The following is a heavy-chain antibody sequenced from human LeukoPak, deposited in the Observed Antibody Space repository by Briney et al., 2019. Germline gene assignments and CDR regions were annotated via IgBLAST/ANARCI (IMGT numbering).Heavy chain of an antibody. CDR3: ARLDGDYYFDY. D-gene: IGHD4-17*01. V-gene: IGHV4-39*01. CDR1: GGSISSSSYY. J-gene: IGHJ4*02. CDR2: IYHSGST. Sequence: PSETLSLTCTVSGGSISSSSYYWGWIRQPPGKGLEWIGSIYHSGSTYYNPSLKSRVTISVDTSKNQFSLKLSSVTAADTAVYYCARLDGDYYFDYWGQGTLVTVSS.